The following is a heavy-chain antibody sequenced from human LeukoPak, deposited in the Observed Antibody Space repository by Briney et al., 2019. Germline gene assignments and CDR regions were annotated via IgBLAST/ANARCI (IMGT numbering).Heavy chain of an antibody. D-gene: IGHD2-21*02. CDR3: AKCNGGDCYKDAFDI. Sequence: GGSLRLSCAASGFTFSSYAMSWVRQAPGKGLEWVSAIINSGDTTYYADSVKGRFTISRDNSKNTLYLQMNSLRAEDTAVYYCAKCNGGDCYKDAFDIWGQGTMVTVSS. CDR2: IINSGDTT. V-gene: IGHV3-23*01. CDR1: GFTFSSYA. J-gene: IGHJ3*02.